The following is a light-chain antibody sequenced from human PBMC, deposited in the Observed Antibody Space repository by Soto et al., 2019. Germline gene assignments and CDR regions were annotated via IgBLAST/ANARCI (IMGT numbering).Light chain of an antibody. CDR2: QVT. CDR3: NSYASTNFYV. J-gene: IGLJ1*01. Sequence: QSALAQPASVSGSPGQSITISCTGSFSDIAVFNYVSWYQQYPGRAPKLLIYQVTSRASGVSHRFSGSKSGNTASLTISGLQPEDEAEYYCNSYASTNFYVFGAGTKVIV. CDR1: FSDIAVFNY. V-gene: IGLV2-14*01.